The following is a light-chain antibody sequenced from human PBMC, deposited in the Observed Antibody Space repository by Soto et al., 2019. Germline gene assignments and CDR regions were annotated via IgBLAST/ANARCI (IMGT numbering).Light chain of an antibody. V-gene: IGKV3-20*01. CDR1: QSVSSN. J-gene: IGKJ1*01. CDR3: QQYASSPKT. Sequence: EIVVTQSPSAVSVSKGERATLSCRASQSVSSNLAWYQQKPGQAPRLLIYAASSRAAGIPDRFSGSGSGTGFTLTISRLEPEDFAVYYCQQYASSPKTFGQGTKVDI. CDR2: AAS.